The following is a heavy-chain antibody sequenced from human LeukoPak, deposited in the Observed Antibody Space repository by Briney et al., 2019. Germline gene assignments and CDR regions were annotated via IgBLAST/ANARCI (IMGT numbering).Heavy chain of an antibody. V-gene: IGHV5-10-1*01. CDR3: ARRYCSGGSCYSSFDY. CDR2: IDPSDSYT. D-gene: IGHD2-15*01. CDR1: GYSFTSYW. Sequence: GESLKISCKGSGYSFTSYWISWVRQMPGKGLEWMGRIDPSDSYTNYGPSFQGHVTISADKSISTAYLQWSSLKASDTAMYYCARRYCSGGSCYSSFDYWGQGTLVTVSS. J-gene: IGHJ4*02.